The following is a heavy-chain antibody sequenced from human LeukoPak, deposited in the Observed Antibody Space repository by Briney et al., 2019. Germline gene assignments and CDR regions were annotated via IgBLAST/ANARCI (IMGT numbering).Heavy chain of an antibody. V-gene: IGHV3-30*02. D-gene: IGHD3-10*01. Sequence: GGSLRLSCAASGFTFSSYGMHWVRQAPGKGLEWVAFIRYDGSNKYYADSVKGRFTISRDNSKKTLYLQMKSLRAEDTAVYYCARDRGADYYGSGSYYTLDAFDIWGQGTMVTVSS. CDR2: IRYDGSNK. J-gene: IGHJ3*02. CDR1: GFTFSSYG. CDR3: ARDRGADYYGSGSYYTLDAFDI.